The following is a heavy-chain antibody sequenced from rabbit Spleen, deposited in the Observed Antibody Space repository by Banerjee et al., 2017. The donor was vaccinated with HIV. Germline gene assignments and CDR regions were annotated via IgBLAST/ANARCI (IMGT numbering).Heavy chain of an antibody. D-gene: IGHD1-1*01. CDR3: VRGSYASSSGYYILDL. V-gene: IGHV1S47*01. CDR1: GFDFSSYG. J-gene: IGHJ4*01. CDR2: IDPVFGST. Sequence: QEQLVESGGGLVQPGGSLKLSCKASGFDFSSYGVSWVRQAPGKGLEWIGYIDPVFGSTYYASWVNGRFTISSHNAQNTLYLQLNSLTAADTATYFCVRGSYASSSGYYILDLWGPGTLVTVS.